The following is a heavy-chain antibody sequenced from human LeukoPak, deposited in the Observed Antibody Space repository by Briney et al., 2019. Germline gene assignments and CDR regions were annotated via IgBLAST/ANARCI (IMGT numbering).Heavy chain of an antibody. J-gene: IGHJ3*01. CDR2: NYHSGST. CDR3: ARRRTNWDAFDV. Sequence: AETLSLTCAASGYSISSGYNWGWLREPPGKGVELIGRNYHSGSTYYNHSVKSRLTISVDTSKNQISLNMRSVNAADTSVYYWARRRTNWDAFDVWGQGTMVTVSS. CDR1: GYSISSGYN. D-gene: IGHD1-1*01. V-gene: IGHV4-38-2*01.